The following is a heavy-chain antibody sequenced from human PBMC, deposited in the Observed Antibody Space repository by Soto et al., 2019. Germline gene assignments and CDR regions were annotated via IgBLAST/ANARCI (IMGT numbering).Heavy chain of an antibody. D-gene: IGHD2-2*03. CDR3: ASGAGMDMSY. J-gene: IGHJ4*02. CDR2: IIPIFDTA. Sequence: QVQLVQSGAEEKKPGSSVKVSCKASGDTFSMYAVNWVRQAPGQGLEWMGGIIPIFDTANSAQKFQGRVTITADESTSTAYMEVSNLTSEDSALYYCASGAGMDMSYWGQGSRVTVSS. V-gene: IGHV1-69*12. CDR1: GDTFSMYA.